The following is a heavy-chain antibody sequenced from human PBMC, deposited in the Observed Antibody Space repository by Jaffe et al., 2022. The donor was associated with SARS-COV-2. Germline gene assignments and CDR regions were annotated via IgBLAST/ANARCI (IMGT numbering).Heavy chain of an antibody. J-gene: IGHJ4*02. CDR1: GYTFTNNW. Sequence: EVQLVQSGAEVKKPGESLRISCKGSGYTFTNNWITWVRQMPGKGLEWMGRIDPSDSSTNYGPSFQGHVTFSADKSVSTVYLQWSSLKDSDTAMYYCVRGRGWVDYWGQGTLVTVSS. CDR3: VRGRGWVDY. V-gene: IGHV5-10-1*03. D-gene: IGHD3-22*01. CDR2: IDPSDSST.